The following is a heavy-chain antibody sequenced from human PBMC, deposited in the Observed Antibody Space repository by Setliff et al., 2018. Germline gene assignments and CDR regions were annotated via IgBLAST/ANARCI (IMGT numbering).Heavy chain of an antibody. J-gene: IGHJ3*02. CDR3: ARDPLTTNRRRAFDI. V-gene: IGHV4-31*03. CDR2: IYYSGST. Sequence: NPSETLSLTCTVSGGSISSGGYYWSWIRQHPGKGLEWIGYIYYSGSTYYNPSLKSRVTISVDTSKNQFSLKLVSVTAADTAVYYCARDPLTTNRRRAFDIWGQGTMVTVSS. D-gene: IGHD4-17*01. CDR1: GGSISSGGYY.